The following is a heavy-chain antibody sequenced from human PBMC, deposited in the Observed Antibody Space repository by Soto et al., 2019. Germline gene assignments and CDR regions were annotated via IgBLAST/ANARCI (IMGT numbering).Heavy chain of an antibody. CDR1: GFTFSSYG. J-gene: IGHJ6*02. V-gene: IGHV3-30*18. Sequence: GGSLRLSCAASGFTFSSYGMHWVRQAPGKGLEWVAVISYDGSNKYYADSVKGRFTISRDNSKNTLYLQMNSLRAEDTAVYYCAKDLGETLEWLQRTYYYYGMDVWGQGTTVTVSS. CDR2: ISYDGSNK. CDR3: AKDLGETLEWLQRTYYYYGMDV. D-gene: IGHD3-3*01.